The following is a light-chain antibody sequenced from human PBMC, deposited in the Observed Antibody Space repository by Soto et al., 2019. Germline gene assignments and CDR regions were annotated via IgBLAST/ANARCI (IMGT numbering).Light chain of an antibody. CDR2: DAS. J-gene: IGKJ4*01. CDR1: QDISSA. Sequence: QLTQSPSSLSASVGDRVTITCRAGQDISSALAWYQQKPGKAPKLLLYDASSLDAGVPSRFSGSGSATDFTLSITSLRPEDFVSYYCQQFNDFPLTFGGGTKVQIK. CDR3: QQFNDFPLT. V-gene: IGKV1D-13*01.